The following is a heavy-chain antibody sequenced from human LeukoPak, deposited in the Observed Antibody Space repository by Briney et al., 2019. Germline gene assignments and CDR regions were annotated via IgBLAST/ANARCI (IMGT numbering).Heavy chain of an antibody. CDR2: FDPEDGET. J-gene: IGHJ4*02. D-gene: IGHD3-10*01. Sequence: ASVKVSCKVSGYTLTELSMHWVRQAPGKGLEWMGGFDPEDGETIYAQKFQGRVTMTEDTSTDTAYMELSSLRSEDTAVYYCATAQYYYGSGSYYNADYWGQGTLVTVSS. CDR3: ATAQYYYGSGSYYNADY. CDR1: GYTLTELS. V-gene: IGHV1-24*01.